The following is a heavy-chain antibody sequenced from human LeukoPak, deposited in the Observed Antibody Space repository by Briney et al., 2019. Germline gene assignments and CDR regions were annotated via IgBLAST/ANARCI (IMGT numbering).Heavy chain of an antibody. CDR2: IYYSGST. J-gene: IGHJ4*02. D-gene: IGHD6-13*01. CDR3: ARNLYSSSLDY. V-gene: IGHV4-59*08. Sequence: SETLSLTCTASGGSISSSYWSWIRQPPGKGLEWIGYIYYSGSTTYNPSLKSRVTISVDTSKNQFSLKLSSVTAADTAVYYCARNLYSSSLDYWGQGTLVTVSS. CDR1: GGSISSSY.